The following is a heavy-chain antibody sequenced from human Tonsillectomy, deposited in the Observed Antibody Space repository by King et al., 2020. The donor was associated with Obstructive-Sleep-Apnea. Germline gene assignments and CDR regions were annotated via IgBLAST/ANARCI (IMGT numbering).Heavy chain of an antibody. CDR3: AREENYGSGNDYKSFES. V-gene: IGHV3-30*04. J-gene: IGHJ4*02. Sequence: QLVQSGGGVVQPGRSLRLSCGASGLTFSTYAMHWVRQAPGKGLEWVAFISDDGSNKYYADSVKGRFTISRDNSKHTVSLHMNGLRADDTAVYDCAREENYGSGNDYKSFESWGQGTLVTVSS. CDR1: GLTFSTYA. D-gene: IGHD3-10*01. CDR2: ISDDGSNK.